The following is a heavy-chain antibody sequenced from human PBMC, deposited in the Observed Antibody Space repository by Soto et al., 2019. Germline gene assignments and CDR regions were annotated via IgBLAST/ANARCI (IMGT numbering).Heavy chain of an antibody. V-gene: IGHV4-61*01. J-gene: IGHJ4*02. CDR3: AREQQLGHVKSFDY. CDR1: GVSVSNGSYY. CDR2: IYYSGST. Sequence: SETLSLTCTVSGVSVSNGSYYWSWIQQPPGKGLEWIGYIYYSGSTNYNPSLKSRVTISVDTSKNQFSLKLSSVAATGTAIYYCAREQQLGHVKSFDYWGQGTLVTVSS. D-gene: IGHD6-13*01.